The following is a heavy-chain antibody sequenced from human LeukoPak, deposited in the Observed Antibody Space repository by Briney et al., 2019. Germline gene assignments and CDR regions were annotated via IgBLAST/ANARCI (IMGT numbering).Heavy chain of an antibody. CDR3: ARGSGEGATDY. Sequence: PGGSLRLSCAASGFTFSSHWMHWVRQAPGKGLVWVSRIDAEGSGTTHVDSVKGRFTISRDNAKSTLYLQMYSLRAEDTAVYYCARGSGEGATDYWGQGTLVTVSS. D-gene: IGHD1-26*01. CDR2: IDAEGSGT. J-gene: IGHJ4*02. V-gene: IGHV3-74*01. CDR1: GFTFSSHW.